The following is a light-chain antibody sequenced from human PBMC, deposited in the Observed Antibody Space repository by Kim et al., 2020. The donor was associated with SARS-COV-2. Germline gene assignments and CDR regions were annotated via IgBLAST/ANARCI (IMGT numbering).Light chain of an antibody. J-gene: IGKJ4*01. CDR1: QSLLHRNGNTY. Sequence: PASISCRSSQSLLHRNGNTYLDWYVQKPGQSPQLLIYLVSIRASGVPDRISGSGSGTTFTLKISRVEAEDAGVYYCMQALESPLTFGGGTKVDIK. V-gene: IGKV2-28*01. CDR3: MQALESPLT. CDR2: LVS.